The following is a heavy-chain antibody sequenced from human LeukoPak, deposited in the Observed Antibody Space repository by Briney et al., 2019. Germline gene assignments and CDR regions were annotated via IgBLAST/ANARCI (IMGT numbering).Heavy chain of an antibody. Sequence: SVKVSCKASGGTFSSYAISWVRQAPGQGLEWMGGIIPIFGTANYAQKLQGRVTMTTDTSTSTAYMELRSLRSGDTAVYYCARTTKWSQYFQHWGQGTLVTVSS. J-gene: IGHJ1*01. CDR2: IIPIFGTA. D-gene: IGHD2-15*01. CDR3: ARTTKWSQYFQH. V-gene: IGHV1-69*05. CDR1: GGTFSSYA.